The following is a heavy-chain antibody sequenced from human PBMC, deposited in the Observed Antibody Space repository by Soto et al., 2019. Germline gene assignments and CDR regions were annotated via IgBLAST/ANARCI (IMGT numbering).Heavy chain of an antibody. CDR1: GFTFRSYT. Sequence: EVQLVESGGGLVKPGGSLRLSCAASGFTFRSYTMNWVRQAPGKGLEWVSSISSSSSYIYYADSLKGRFTISRDNAKNSLYLQMNSLRAEDTAVYYCARDHRYGDYPFDYWGQGTLATVSS. V-gene: IGHV3-21*01. CDR2: ISSSSSYI. D-gene: IGHD4-17*01. J-gene: IGHJ4*02. CDR3: ARDHRYGDYPFDY.